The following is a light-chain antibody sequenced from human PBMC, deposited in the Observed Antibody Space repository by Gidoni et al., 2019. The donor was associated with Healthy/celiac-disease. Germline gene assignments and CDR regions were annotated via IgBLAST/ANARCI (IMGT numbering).Light chain of an antibody. J-gene: IGKJ4*01. CDR3: QQYDNLPLT. V-gene: IGKV1-33*01. CDR1: QDISNY. CDR2: DAS. Sequence: DIQMTQSPSSLSASVGDRVTITCQASQDISNYLNLYQQKPGKAPKLLIYDASNLETGVPSRFSGSGSGTDFTLTISSLQPEDIATYYCQQYDNLPLTFGGXTKVEIK.